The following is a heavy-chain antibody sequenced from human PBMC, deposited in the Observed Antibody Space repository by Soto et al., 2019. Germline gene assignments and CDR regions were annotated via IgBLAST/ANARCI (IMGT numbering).Heavy chain of an antibody. V-gene: IGHV6-1*01. CDR1: GHSVARNSAT. CDR3: AASFKWNYFDY. J-gene: IGHJ4*02. Sequence: SQTLSLTCAISGHSVARNSATWAWIRQSPSGGLVWLGRTYYWSKWYNAYADSVKGRISINPYTPKNRVSLQLKSVTPEDTAVYYCAASFKWNYFDYWGQGTPVTVSS. CDR2: TYYWSKWYN. D-gene: IGHD1-26*01.